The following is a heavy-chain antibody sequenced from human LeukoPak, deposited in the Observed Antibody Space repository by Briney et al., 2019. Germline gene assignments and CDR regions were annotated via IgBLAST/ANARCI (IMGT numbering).Heavy chain of an antibody. CDR2: IYYSGST. CDR3: ARENENLYYDSSGYSSDAFDI. CDR1: GGSISSGGYY. V-gene: IGHV4-31*03. D-gene: IGHD3-22*01. J-gene: IGHJ3*02. Sequence: SQTLSLTCTVSGGSISSGGYYWSWIRQHPGKGLEWIGYIYYSGSTYYNPSLKSRVTISVDTSKNQFSLKLSSVTAADTAVYYCARENENLYYDSSGYSSDAFDIWGKGKMVIVSS.